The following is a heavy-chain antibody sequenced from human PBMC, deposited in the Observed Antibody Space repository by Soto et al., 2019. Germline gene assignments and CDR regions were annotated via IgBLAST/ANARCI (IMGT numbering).Heavy chain of an antibody. CDR3: AKDRLPVVVAATPLDY. CDR2: ISGSGGST. J-gene: IGHJ4*02. D-gene: IGHD2-15*01. Sequence: GGSLRLSCAASGFTFSSYAMSWVRQAPGKGLEWVSAISGSGGSTYYAHSVKGRFTISRDNSNNTLYLQMNSLRAEDTAVYYCAKDRLPVVVAATPLDYWGQGTLVTVSS. V-gene: IGHV3-23*01. CDR1: GFTFSSYA.